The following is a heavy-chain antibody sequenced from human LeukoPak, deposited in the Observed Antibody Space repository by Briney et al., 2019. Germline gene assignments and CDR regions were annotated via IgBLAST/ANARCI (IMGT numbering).Heavy chain of an antibody. CDR1: GYTFTGYY. D-gene: IGHD6-6*01. CDR2: INPNSGGT. V-gene: IGHV1-2*02. Sequence: GASVKVSCKASGYTFTGYYMHWVRQAPGQGLEWMGWINPNSGGTNYAQKFQGRVTMTRDTSISTAYMELSRLRSDDTAVYYCARDPSEYSSSSFDYWGQGTLVTVSS. CDR3: ARDPSEYSSSSFDY. J-gene: IGHJ4*02.